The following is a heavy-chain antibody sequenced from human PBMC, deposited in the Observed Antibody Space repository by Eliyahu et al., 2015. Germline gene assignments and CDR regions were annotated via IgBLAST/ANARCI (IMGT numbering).Heavy chain of an antibody. V-gene: IGHV6-1*01. CDR3: ARWSHSLHYFDY. Sequence: QAQLQQSGPGLVKPSETLSLTCVISGDXVSSNSAAWNWIRQSPSRGLEWLGRTYYESKWYNDYAVSVKSRIIINPDTSKNQFSLHLNSVTPEDTAVYYCARWSHSLHYFDYWGQGTLVTVSS. J-gene: IGHJ4*02. D-gene: IGHD3-10*01. CDR1: GDXVSSNSAA. CDR2: TYYESKWYN.